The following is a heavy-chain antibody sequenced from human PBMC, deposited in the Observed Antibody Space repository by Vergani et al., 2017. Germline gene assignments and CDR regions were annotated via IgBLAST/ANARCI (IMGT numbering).Heavy chain of an antibody. CDR3: AKGGGDGDYDYYYYYGMDV. V-gene: IGHV3-23*01. D-gene: IGHD4-17*01. CDR2: ISGSGGST. CDR1: GFTFSSYA. J-gene: IGHJ6*02. Sequence: EAQLLESGGGLVQPGGSLRLSCAASGFTFSSYAMSWVRQAPGKGLEWVSAISGSGGSTYYADSVKGRFTISRDNSKNTLYLQMNSLRAEDTAVYYCAKGGGDGDYDYYYYYGMDVWGQGTTVTVSS.